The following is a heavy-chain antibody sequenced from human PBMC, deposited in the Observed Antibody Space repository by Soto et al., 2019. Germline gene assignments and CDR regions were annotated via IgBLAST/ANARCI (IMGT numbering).Heavy chain of an antibody. CDR2: IYATGTT. Sequence: TASETLSLTCTVSGASISGFYWSWIRKSAGKGLEWIGRIYATGTTDYNPSLKNRVMISVYSSKKQFSLKLRSVTAADTAVYYCVRDGTKTLRDWFDPWGQGISVTVSS. CDR3: VRDGTKTLRDWFDP. J-gene: IGHJ5*02. V-gene: IGHV4-4*07. CDR1: GASISGFY. D-gene: IGHD1-1*01.